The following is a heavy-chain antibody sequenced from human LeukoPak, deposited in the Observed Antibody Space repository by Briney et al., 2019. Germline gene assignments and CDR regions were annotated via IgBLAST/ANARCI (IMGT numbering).Heavy chain of an antibody. J-gene: IGHJ4*02. CDR2: ISSSSSTI. CDR3: TTYISGHY. D-gene: IGHD6-19*01. CDR1: GFTFSSYS. V-gene: IGHV3-48*02. Sequence: GRSLRLSCAASGFTFSSYSTIWGRHPPGKGLEWVSYISSSSSTIYSADSVKGRFTISRDNAKNSLYLQMNSLRDEDTAVYYCTTYISGHYWGQGTLVTVSS.